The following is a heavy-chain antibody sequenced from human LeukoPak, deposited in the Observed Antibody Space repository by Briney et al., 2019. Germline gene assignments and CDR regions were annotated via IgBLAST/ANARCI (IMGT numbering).Heavy chain of an antibody. CDR2: ISGSGGDT. D-gene: IGHD3-9*01. Sequence: GGSLRLSCAASGFNFNTYGMSWVRQVPGKGLEWVSAISGSGGDTYYADSVKGRFTISRDNSKNTLYLQMNSLRAEDTAVYYCARLGENGLLTGYFYPWGQGTLVTVSS. V-gene: IGHV3-23*01. CDR1: GFNFNTYG. CDR3: ARLGENGLLTGYFYP. J-gene: IGHJ5*02.